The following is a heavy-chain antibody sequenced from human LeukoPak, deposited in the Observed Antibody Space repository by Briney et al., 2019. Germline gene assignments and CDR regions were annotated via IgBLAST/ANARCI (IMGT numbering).Heavy chain of an antibody. J-gene: IGHJ4*02. V-gene: IGHV5-51*03. CDR2: IYPGDSDT. D-gene: IGHD3-3*01. CDR1: GCSFTSYW. CDR3: ARSGAYYDFWSGSQSAYYFDY. Sequence: GESLKISCKGSGCSFTSYWIGWVRQMPGKGLEWMGIIYPGDSDTRYSPSFQGQVTISADKSISTAYLQWSSLKASDTAMYYCARSGAYYDFWSGSQSAYYFDYWGQGTLVTVSS.